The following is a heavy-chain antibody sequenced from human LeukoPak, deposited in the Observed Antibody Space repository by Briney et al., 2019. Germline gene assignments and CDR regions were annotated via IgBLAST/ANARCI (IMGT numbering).Heavy chain of an antibody. J-gene: IGHJ3*02. CDR2: INFNTGGT. CDR3: ARAGSSGHDWYAFDI. CDR1: GFTFTGYY. Sequence: ASVMVSYKASGFTFTGYYVQWVLHAPGQGLELVGWINFNTGGTRCAPKFQGRLTMNRDTPLSTAYMELNSLRYDDTAMYYCARAGSSGHDWYAFDIWGQETMVTVSS. V-gene: IGHV1-2*02. D-gene: IGHD5-12*01.